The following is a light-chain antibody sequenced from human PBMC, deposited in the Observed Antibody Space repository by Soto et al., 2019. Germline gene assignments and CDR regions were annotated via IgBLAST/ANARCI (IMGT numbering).Light chain of an antibody. CDR1: SSDVGGYNY. CDR2: EVS. V-gene: IGLV2-14*01. CDR3: ISFSSSIPLEV. J-gene: IGLJ1*01. Sequence: QSALTQPASVSGSPGQSITISCTGTSSDVGGYNYVSWYQQHPGKAPKLIIYEVSYRPSGVSNRFSGSKSGNTASLIISGLQADDEADYYCISFSSSIPLEVFGTGTKLTVL.